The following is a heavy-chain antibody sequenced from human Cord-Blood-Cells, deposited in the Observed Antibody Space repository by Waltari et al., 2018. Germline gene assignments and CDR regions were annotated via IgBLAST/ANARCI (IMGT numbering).Heavy chain of an antibody. J-gene: IGHJ3*02. D-gene: IGHD6-13*01. CDR1: GFTFSRYA. CDR3: AREGRAADAFDI. Sequence: QVQLVESGGGVVQPGRSLRLSCAASGFTFSRYAMHWVRQAPGKGLEWVAVISYDGSNKYYADSVKGRFTISRDNSKNTLYLQMNSLRAEDTAVYYCAREGRAADAFDIWGQGTMVTVSS. V-gene: IGHV3-30*04. CDR2: ISYDGSNK.